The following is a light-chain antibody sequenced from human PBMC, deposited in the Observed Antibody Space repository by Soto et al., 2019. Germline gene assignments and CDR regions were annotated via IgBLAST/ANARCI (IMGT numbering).Light chain of an antibody. CDR3: QERASTRWA. V-gene: IGKV1-39*01. CDR1: QNISNY. Sequence: DIQMTQSPSSLSASVGDRVSIACRASQNISNYLNWIQQNSGKAPKLLIYAASNLQSGVSSRFSGRGSGKDFPPPISTPQPENFATYYCQERASTRWAFGQGTKVDFK. J-gene: IGKJ1*01. CDR2: AAS.